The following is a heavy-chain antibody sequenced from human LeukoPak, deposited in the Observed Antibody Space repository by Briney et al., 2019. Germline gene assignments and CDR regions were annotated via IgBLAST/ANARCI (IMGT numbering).Heavy chain of an antibody. J-gene: IGHJ5*02. Sequence: PGGSLRLSCAASGFTFSNYEMNWVRQAPGKGLEWVSYISSSGSTIYYADSVKGRFTISRDNAKNSLYLQMNSLRAEDTAVYYCARDGGGYSYGYPNWFDPWGQGTLVTVSS. D-gene: IGHD5-18*01. CDR1: GFTFSNYE. V-gene: IGHV3-48*03. CDR2: ISSSGSTI. CDR3: ARDGGGYSYGYPNWFDP.